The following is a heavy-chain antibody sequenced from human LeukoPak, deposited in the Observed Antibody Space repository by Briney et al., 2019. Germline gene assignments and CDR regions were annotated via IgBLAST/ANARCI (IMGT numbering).Heavy chain of an antibody. Sequence: SVKVSCKASGGTFSSYAISWVRQAPGQGLEWMGGIIPIFGTANYAQKFQGRVTITADESTSTAYMELSSLRFEDTAVYYCAVAEWLRYYYYYYYGMDVWGQGTTVTVSS. J-gene: IGHJ6*02. CDR2: IIPIFGTA. D-gene: IGHD5-12*01. CDR1: GGTFSSYA. CDR3: AVAEWLRYYYYYYYGMDV. V-gene: IGHV1-69*13.